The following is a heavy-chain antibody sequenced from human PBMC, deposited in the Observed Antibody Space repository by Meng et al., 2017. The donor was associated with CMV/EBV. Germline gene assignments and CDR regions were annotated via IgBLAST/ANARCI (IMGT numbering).Heavy chain of an antibody. J-gene: IGHJ3*02. Sequence: GESLKISCVGSGFTFRSYAMSRVRQAPGKGLEWVSGLSGSGGDTYYADSVKGRFSISRDNSKNTLHLQMDSLRAEDTAVYYCAKDAGGYSGPFDIWGQGTMVTVSS. D-gene: IGHD1-26*01. CDR3: AKDAGGYSGPFDI. CDR2: LSGSGGDT. CDR1: GFTFRSYA. V-gene: IGHV3-23*01.